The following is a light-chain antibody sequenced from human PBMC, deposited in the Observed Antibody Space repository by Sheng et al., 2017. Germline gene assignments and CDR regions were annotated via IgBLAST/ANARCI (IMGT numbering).Light chain of an antibody. Sequence: ENXXTQSPGTLSLSPGERATLSCRASQSVDTNYLAWNQQKPGQAPRLLIYGASARATGIPDRFSGSGSGTDFTLTISRLEPEDSAMYYCQQRSNWPLTFGGGTKVEIK. CDR1: QSVDTNY. CDR3: QQRSNWPLT. J-gene: IGKJ4*01. V-gene: IGKV3D-20*02. CDR2: GAS.